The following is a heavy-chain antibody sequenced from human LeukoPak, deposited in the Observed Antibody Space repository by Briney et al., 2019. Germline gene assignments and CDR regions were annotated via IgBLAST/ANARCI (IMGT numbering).Heavy chain of an antibody. CDR2: ISSSGSTI. CDR1: GFTFSSYE. J-gene: IGHJ6*03. Sequence: GGSLRLSCAASGFTFSSYEMNWVRQAPGKGLEWVSYISSSGSTIYYADSVKGRFTISRDNAKNSLYLQMNSLRAEDTAVYYCARVGTDGSYFFYYYYYMDVWGKGTTVTVSS. D-gene: IGHD1-26*01. CDR3: ARVGTDGSYFFYYYYYMDV. V-gene: IGHV3-48*03.